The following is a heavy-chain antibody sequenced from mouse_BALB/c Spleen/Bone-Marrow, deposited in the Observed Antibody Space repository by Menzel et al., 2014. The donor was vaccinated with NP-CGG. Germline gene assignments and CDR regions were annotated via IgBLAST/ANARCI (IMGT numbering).Heavy chain of an antibody. V-gene: IGHV1S29*02. CDR1: GYTFTDYN. D-gene: IGHD2-13*01. CDR2: IYPYNGGT. J-gene: IGHJ4*01. Sequence: EVQLHQSGPELVKPGASVKISCKASGYTFTDYNMHWVKQSHGKSLEWIGYIYPYNGGTGYNQKFKSKATLTVDTSSNTAYMELRSLTSEDSAVYYCAREGGHYDALDFWGQGTSVTVSS. CDR3: AREGGHYDALDF.